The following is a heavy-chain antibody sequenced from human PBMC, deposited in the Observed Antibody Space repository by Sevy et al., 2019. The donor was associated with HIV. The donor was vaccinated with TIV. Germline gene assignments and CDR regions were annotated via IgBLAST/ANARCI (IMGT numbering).Heavy chain of an antibody. V-gene: IGHV3-53*04. CDR1: GFTVSSNY. J-gene: IGHJ5*02. CDR2: IYSGGST. CDR3: ARGLQGGSYKGPTSWFDP. Sequence: GGSLRLSCAASGFTVSSNYMSWVRQAPGKGLEWVSVIYSGGSTYYADSVKGRFTISRHNSKNTLYLQMNSLRAEDTAVYYCARGLQGGSYKGPTSWFDPWGQGTLVTVSS. D-gene: IGHD1-26*01.